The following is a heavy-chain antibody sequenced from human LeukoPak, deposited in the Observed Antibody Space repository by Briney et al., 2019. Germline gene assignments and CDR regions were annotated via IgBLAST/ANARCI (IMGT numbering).Heavy chain of an antibody. Sequence: SGPALVKPTQTLTLTCTFSGFSLSTSGMCVSWIRQPPGKALEWLARIDWDDDKYYSTSLKTRLTISKDTSKNQVVLTMTNMDPVDTATYYCARIPAYYYDSSGNDYWGQGTLVTDSS. CDR2: IDWDDDK. CDR1: GFSLSTSGMC. V-gene: IGHV2-70*11. J-gene: IGHJ4*02. CDR3: ARIPAYYYDSSGNDY. D-gene: IGHD3-22*01.